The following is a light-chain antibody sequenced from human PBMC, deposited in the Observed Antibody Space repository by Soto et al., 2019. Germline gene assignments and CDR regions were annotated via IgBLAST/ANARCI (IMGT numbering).Light chain of an antibody. J-gene: IGKJ5*01. Sequence: EIVMTQSPATLSVSPGERATLSCRASQRLSSNLAWYQQQPGQAPRLLIYGASSRATGVPARFSGSGSGTDFTLTISGLQSEDFAVYSCQQYHNWPITFGQGTRLEIK. V-gene: IGKV3-15*01. CDR3: QQYHNWPIT. CDR1: QRLSSN. CDR2: GAS.